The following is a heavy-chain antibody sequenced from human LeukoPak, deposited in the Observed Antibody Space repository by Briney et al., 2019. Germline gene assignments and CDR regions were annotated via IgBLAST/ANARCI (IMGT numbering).Heavy chain of an antibody. CDR2: ISGSGGST. J-gene: IGHJ4*02. CDR1: GFTFSSYA. V-gene: IGHV3-23*01. CDR3: AKGVGVAAAGVSYFDY. D-gene: IGHD6-13*01. Sequence: GGSLRLSCAASGFTFSSYAMSWVRQAPGKGLEWVSAISGSGGSTYYADSVKGRFTISRDNSKNTLYLQMNSLRAEDTAVYYCAKGVGVAAAGVSYFDYWGQGTLVTVSS.